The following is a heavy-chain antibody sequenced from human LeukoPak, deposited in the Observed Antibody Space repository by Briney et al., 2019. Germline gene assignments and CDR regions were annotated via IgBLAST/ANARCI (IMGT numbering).Heavy chain of an antibody. D-gene: IGHD2-2*01. CDR2: MNPNSGNT. CDR1: GYTFTSYD. J-gene: IGHJ6*02. Sequence: ASVKVSCKASGYTFTSYDINLVRQATGQGLEWMGWMNPNSGNTGYAQKFQGRVTMTSNTSISTVYMELSSLRSEDTAVYYCARGLPPGSYYYGMDVWGQGTTVTVSS. V-gene: IGHV1-8*01. CDR3: ARGLPPGSYYYGMDV.